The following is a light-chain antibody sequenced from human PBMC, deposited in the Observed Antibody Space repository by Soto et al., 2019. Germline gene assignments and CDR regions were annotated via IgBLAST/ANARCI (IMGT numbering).Light chain of an antibody. CDR2: AAS. Sequence: DIQMTQSPSSLSASVGDRVTITCRASQPISKYLNWYQHKPGKAPQVLIYAASSLQSGVSSRFRGSRSGADFTLTITSLQPEDFATYYCQQSFSVPLTFGGGTKVAIK. CDR1: QPISKY. J-gene: IGKJ4*01. V-gene: IGKV1-39*01. CDR3: QQSFSVPLT.